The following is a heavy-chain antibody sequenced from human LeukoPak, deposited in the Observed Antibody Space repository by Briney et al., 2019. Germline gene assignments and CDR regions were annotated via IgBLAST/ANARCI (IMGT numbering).Heavy chain of an antibody. CDR3: ARGGSGSYFSWLDP. V-gene: IGHV1-2*02. Sequence: ASVKVSRKASGYTFTGYYIHWVRQAPGQGLECMGWINPNSSGTNYAQKFQGRVTMTRDTSISTAYMELSRLRSDGTAVYYCARGGSGSYFSWLDPWGQGTLVTVSS. D-gene: IGHD3-10*01. CDR1: GYTFTGYY. CDR2: INPNSSGT. J-gene: IGHJ5*02.